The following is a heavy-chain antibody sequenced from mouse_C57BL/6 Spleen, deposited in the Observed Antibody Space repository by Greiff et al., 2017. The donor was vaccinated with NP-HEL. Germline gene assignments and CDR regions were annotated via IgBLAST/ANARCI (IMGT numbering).Heavy chain of an antibody. CDR3: ARNLRDDWYFDV. V-gene: IGHV5-12*01. CDR1: GFTFSDYY. J-gene: IGHJ1*03. Sequence: EVQLVESGGGLVQPGGSLKLSCAASGFTFSDYYMYWVRQTPEKRLEWVAYISNGGGSTYYPDTVKGRFTISRDNAKNTLYLQMSRLKSEDTAMYYCARNLRDDWYFDVWGTGTTVTVSS. CDR2: ISNGGGST. D-gene: IGHD3-3*01.